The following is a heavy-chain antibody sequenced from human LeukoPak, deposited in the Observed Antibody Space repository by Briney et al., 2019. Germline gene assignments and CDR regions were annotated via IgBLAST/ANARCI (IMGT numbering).Heavy chain of an antibody. CDR1: GYTFTGYY. J-gene: IGHJ6*03. Sequence: ASVKVSCKASGYTFTGYYMHWVRQAPGQGLEWMGWINPNSGGTNYAQKFQGWVTMTRDTSISTAYMELSRLRSDDTAVYYCASRDAPMITSAWRYFYMDVWAKGTTVTVSS. V-gene: IGHV1-2*04. CDR3: ASRDAPMITSAWRYFYMDV. CDR2: INPNSGGT. D-gene: IGHD5-18*01.